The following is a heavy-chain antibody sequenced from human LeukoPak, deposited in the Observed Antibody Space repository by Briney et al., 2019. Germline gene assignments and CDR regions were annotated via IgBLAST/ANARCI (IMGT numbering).Heavy chain of an antibody. Sequence: PGRSLRLSCAASRFTFSSYGMHWVRQAPGKGLEWVAVISYDGSNKYYADSVKGRFTISRDNSKNTLYLQMNSLRAEDTAVYYCAKIRSSYGPGGYYYYYYGMDVWGQGTTVTVSS. CDR1: RFTFSSYG. V-gene: IGHV3-30*18. D-gene: IGHD5-18*01. CDR3: AKIRSSYGPGGYYYYYYGMDV. CDR2: ISYDGSNK. J-gene: IGHJ6*02.